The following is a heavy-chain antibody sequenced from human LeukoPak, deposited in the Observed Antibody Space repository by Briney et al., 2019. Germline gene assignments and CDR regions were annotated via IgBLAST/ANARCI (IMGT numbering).Heavy chain of an antibody. D-gene: IGHD3-16*01. J-gene: IGHJ6*03. V-gene: IGHV4-30-4*07. Sequence: PSETLSLTCVVSGDSITSGGYSWSWIRQPPGKGLEWVGYICDSGIAFYNPSLKSRVTMSVDTSKNHFFLNLRSVTAADTAVYYCARRGGDMPARGFMDVWGKGTTVTVSS. CDR2: ICDSGIA. CDR3: ARRGGDMPARGFMDV. CDR1: GDSITSGGYS.